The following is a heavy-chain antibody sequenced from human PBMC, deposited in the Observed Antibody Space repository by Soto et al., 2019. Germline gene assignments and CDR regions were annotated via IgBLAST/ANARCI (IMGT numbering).Heavy chain of an antibody. V-gene: IGHV4-31*03. CDR3: AGCIAVAATSVFDY. CDR2: IYYSGST. CDR1: GGSISSGGYY. J-gene: IGHJ4*02. D-gene: IGHD6-19*01. Sequence: SETLSLTCTVSGGSISSGGYYWSWIRQHPGKGLEWIGYIYYSGSTYYNPSLKSRVTISVDTSKNQLSLKLSSVTAADTAVYYCAGCIAVAATSVFDYWGQGTLVTVSS.